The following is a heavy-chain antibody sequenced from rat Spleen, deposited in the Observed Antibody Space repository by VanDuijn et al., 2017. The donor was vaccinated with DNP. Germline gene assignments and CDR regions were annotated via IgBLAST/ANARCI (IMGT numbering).Heavy chain of an antibody. D-gene: IGHD1-12*02. J-gene: IGHJ2*01. CDR3: ASLYYDGPQLVDY. CDR2: IKAKSNNYAT. Sequence: EVQVLESGGGLVQPGNSLKLSCATSGFTFSTAWMYWYRQFPEKRLEWVARIKAKSNNYATDYTESVKGRFTISRDDSKSSIYLQMNNLKEEDTAIYYCASLYYDGPQLVDYWGPGVMVTVSS. CDR1: GFTFSTAW. V-gene: IGHV6-6*01.